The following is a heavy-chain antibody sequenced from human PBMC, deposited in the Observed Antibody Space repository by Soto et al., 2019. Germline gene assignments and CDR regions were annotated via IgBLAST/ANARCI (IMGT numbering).Heavy chain of an antibody. CDR3: ARAIRSSSSSRYYYYYMDV. Sequence: ASVKVSCKASGYTFTSYDINWVRQATGQGLEWMGWMNPNSGNTGYAQKFQGRVTMTRNTSISTAYMELSSLRSEGTAVYYCARAIRSSSSSRYYYYYMDVWGKGTTVTVSS. V-gene: IGHV1-8*01. J-gene: IGHJ6*03. CDR1: GYTFTSYD. D-gene: IGHD6-6*01. CDR2: MNPNSGNT.